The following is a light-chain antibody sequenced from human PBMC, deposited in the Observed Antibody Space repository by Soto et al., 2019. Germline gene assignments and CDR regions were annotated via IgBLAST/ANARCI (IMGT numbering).Light chain of an antibody. Sequence: EIVLTQSPGTLSLSPGERATISCRASRTVDSTYLAWYQQKPGQAPRLLIYAVSTRATGIPDRFSGSGSGTDFTLTINRLEPEDFAVYYCQQYDSSPRTFGQGTKVDIK. CDR2: AVS. CDR3: QQYDSSPRT. CDR1: RTVDSTY. V-gene: IGKV3-20*01. J-gene: IGKJ1*01.